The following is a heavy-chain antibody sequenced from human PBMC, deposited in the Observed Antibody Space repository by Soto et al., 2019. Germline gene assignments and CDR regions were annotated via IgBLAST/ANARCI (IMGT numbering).Heavy chain of an antibody. J-gene: IGHJ5*02. V-gene: IGHV3-21*01. D-gene: IGHD6-19*01. Sequence: PGLSRRRSWSPGRSACSSYSIKWFRQVPGEGLEWGSSISRSSSYIYYADSVKGRFTISRDNAKNSLYRQMNSLRAEDTAVYYCARALSGYSSGWYAVRGNWFDPWGQGTLVTVSS. CDR1: RSACSSYS. CDR3: ARALSGYSSGWYAVRGNWFDP. CDR2: ISRSSSYI.